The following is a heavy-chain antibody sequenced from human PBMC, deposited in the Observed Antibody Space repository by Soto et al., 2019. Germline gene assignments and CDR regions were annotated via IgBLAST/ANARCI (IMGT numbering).Heavy chain of an antibody. V-gene: IGHV3-30*04. CDR1: GFAIRSNA. CDR2: ISFEGSYK. D-gene: IGHD6-13*01. CDR3: VRAAGIAAAGSSQGVL. J-gene: IGHJ4*02. Sequence: GGSLRLSCEASGFAIRSNAIHWVRQAPGKGLEWVAVISFEGSYKYYADSVKGRFTVARDNSKNTVSLQMDSLTGEDSALYYCVRAAGIAAAGSSQGVLWGQGTLVTVSS.